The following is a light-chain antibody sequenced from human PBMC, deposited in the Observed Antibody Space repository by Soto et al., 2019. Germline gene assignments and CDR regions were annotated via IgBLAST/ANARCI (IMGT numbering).Light chain of an antibody. V-gene: IGKV3D-20*01. Sequence: EIVLTQSPATLSLSPGERATLSCGASQSVGRSYSSYLAWYQQKPGLAPRLLIYDASSRATGIPDRFSGSGSGTDFTLTISRLEPEDFAVYYCQHYGSSPPYTFGQGTKLEIK. CDR3: QHYGSSPPYT. CDR1: QSVGRSYSSY. J-gene: IGKJ2*01. CDR2: DAS.